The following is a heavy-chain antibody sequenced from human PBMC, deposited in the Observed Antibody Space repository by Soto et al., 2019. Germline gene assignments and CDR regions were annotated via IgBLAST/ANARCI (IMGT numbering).Heavy chain of an antibody. V-gene: IGHV1-8*01. J-gene: IGHJ6*02. Sequence: QLVQSGAEVKKPGASVKVSCKASGYTFTSYDINWVRQATGQGLEWMGWINPNSGNTGYAQKFQGRVTMTKNTTTSTAYMGLRSPGSEDTSVYSSARGSKGMDVWGQGTTVTVSS. CDR3: ARGSKGMDV. CDR1: GYTFTSYD. D-gene: IGHD4-4*01. CDR2: INPNSGNT.